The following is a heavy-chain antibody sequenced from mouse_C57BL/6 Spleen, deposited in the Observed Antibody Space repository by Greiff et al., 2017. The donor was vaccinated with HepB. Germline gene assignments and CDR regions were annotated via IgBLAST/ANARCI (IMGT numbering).Heavy chain of an antibody. J-gene: IGHJ4*01. Sequence: ESGPGLVKPSQSLSLTCSVTGYSITSGYYWNWIRQFPGNKLEWMGYISYDGSNNYNPSLKNRISITRDTSKNQFFLKLNFVTTEDTATYYCARDRTVVATDYAMDYWGQGTSVTVSS. CDR3: ARDRTVVATDYAMDY. CDR1: GYSITSGYY. V-gene: IGHV3-6*01. CDR2: ISYDGSN. D-gene: IGHD1-1*01.